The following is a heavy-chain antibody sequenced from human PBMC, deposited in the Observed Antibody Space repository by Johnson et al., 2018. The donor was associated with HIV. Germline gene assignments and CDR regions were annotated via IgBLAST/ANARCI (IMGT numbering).Heavy chain of an antibody. D-gene: IGHD6-19*01. V-gene: IGHV3-33*03. CDR1: GFTFSTYG. J-gene: IGHJ3*01. CDR2: IWYDGSDK. CDR3: AKIGQWRERLDAFDV. Sequence: QVLLVESGGGVVQPGRSLRLSCTASGFTFSTYGMHWVRQAPGKGLEWVALIWYDGSDKYYADSVKGRFTISRDNSKNMLYLQMSSLRPEDTAVYYCAKIGQWRERLDAFDVWGQGTMVTVSS.